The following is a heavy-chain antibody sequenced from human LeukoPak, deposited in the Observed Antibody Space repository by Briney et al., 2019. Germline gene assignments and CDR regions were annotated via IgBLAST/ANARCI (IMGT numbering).Heavy chain of an antibody. CDR3: ARDQSLWTGYYIWNYFDP. D-gene: IGHD3/OR15-3a*01. CDR1: GDSIRSYH. J-gene: IGHJ5*02. Sequence: PAETLSLTCSVPGDSIRSYHWSWIRQPPGKGLEWIGYIYYSGSTKYNPSLKSRVSISVDTSKNQFSLNLTSVTAADTAVYYCARDQSLWTGYYIWNYFDPWGQGTLVTVSS. V-gene: IGHV4-59*01. CDR2: IYYSGST.